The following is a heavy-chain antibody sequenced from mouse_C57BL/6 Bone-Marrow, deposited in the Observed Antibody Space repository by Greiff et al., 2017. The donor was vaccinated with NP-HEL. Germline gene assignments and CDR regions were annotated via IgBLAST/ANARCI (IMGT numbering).Heavy chain of an antibody. CDR2: IYPGDGDT. Sequence: VQLQQSGPELVKPGASVKISCKASGYAFSSSWMNWVKQRPGKGLEWIGRIYPGDGDTNYNGKFKGKATLTADKSSSTAYMQLSSLTSEDSAVYFCARPLGYYGSSWDYFDYWGQDTTLTVSS. D-gene: IGHD1-1*01. CDR3: ARPLGYYGSSWDYFDY. V-gene: IGHV1-82*01. J-gene: IGHJ2*01. CDR1: GYAFSSSW.